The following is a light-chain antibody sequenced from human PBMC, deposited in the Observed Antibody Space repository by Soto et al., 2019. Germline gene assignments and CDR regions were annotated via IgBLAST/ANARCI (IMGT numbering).Light chain of an antibody. Sequence: EIVLTQSPATLSLSPGERATLSCRASQSVSSYLAWYQQKPGQAPRLLIYDASNRATGIPARFSGSGSGTDFTLTISSLEPEDFAVSYCQQGSHWPPLTFGGGTKVEIK. CDR3: QQGSHWPPLT. CDR2: DAS. V-gene: IGKV3-11*01. CDR1: QSVSSY. J-gene: IGKJ4*01.